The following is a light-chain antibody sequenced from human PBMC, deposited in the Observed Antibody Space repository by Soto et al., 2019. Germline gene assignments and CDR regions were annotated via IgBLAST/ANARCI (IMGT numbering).Light chain of an antibody. J-gene: IGKJ1*01. CDR3: QQYNKWPRT. CDR2: GAS. Sequence: EIVLTQSPGTLSLSPGERATLSCRASQSVTSSYLAWWQQKPGQAPRLLIYGASSRATGIPDRFSGSGSGTDFTLTISRLETEDFAVYYCQQYNKWPRTFGQGTKVDIK. V-gene: IGKV3-20*01. CDR1: QSVTSSY.